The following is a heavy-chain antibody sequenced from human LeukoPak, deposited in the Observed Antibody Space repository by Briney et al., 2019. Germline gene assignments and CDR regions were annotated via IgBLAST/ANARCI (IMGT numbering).Heavy chain of an antibody. J-gene: IGHJ3*02. CDR1: GGTFSSYT. CDR2: IIPILGIA. D-gene: IGHD6-13*01. CDR3: ARTIAAAGPHAFDI. V-gene: IGHV1-69*02. Sequence: GSSVKVSCKASGGTFSSYTISWVRQAPGQGLGWMGRIIPILGIANYAQKFQGRVTITADKSTSTAYMELSRLRSDDTAVYYCARTIAAAGPHAFDIWGQGTMVTVSS.